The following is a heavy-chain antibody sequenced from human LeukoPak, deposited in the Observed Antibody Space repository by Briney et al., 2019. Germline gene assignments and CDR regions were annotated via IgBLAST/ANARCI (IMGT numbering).Heavy chain of an antibody. CDR1: GFTFSSYE. D-gene: IGHD6-13*01. J-gene: IGHJ5*02. CDR3: AREREDYSSSWSAWFDP. Sequence: GGSLRLSCAASGFTFSSYEMNWVRQAPGKGLEWVSYISSSGSTIYYADSVKGRFTISRDNAKNSLYLQMNSLRAEDTAVYYCAREREDYSSSWSAWFDPWGQGTLVTVSS. CDR2: ISSSGSTI. V-gene: IGHV3-48*03.